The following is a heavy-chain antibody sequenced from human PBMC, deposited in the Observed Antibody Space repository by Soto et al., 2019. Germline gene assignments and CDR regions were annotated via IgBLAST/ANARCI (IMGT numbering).Heavy chain of an antibody. CDR1: GYTFTSYG. V-gene: IGHV1-18*01. J-gene: IGHJ4*02. CDR3: ARDRHYDILTGSPPFDY. Sequence: QVQLVQSGAEVKKPGASVKVSCKASGYTFTSYGISWVRQAPGQGLEWMGWISAYNGNTNYAQKLQGRVPMTTDTSTSTAYMELRRLRSDDTAVYYCARDRHYDILTGSPPFDYWGQGTLVTVSS. D-gene: IGHD3-9*01. CDR2: ISAYNGNT.